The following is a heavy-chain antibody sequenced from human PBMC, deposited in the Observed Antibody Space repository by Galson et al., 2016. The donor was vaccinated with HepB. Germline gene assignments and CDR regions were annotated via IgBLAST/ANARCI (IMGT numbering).Heavy chain of an antibody. CDR3: ARPYGVEPAVHNDAFHF. J-gene: IGHJ3*01. CDR1: GFTFSNYW. V-gene: IGHV3-74*01. D-gene: IGHD2-21*02. CDR2: IRTDGTTT. Sequence: GSLRLSCAASGFTFSNYWMHWVRQAPGKGLVWVSRIRTDGTTTNYADSVKGRFTVSRDNAKNTLYLQMNSLRAGDTAVYYCARPYGVEPAVHNDAFHFWGQGTMVTVSS.